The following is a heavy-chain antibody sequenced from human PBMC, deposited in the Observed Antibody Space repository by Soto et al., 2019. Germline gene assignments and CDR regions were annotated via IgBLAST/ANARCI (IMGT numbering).Heavy chain of an antibody. J-gene: IGHJ4*02. Sequence: GGSLRLSCAASGFTFSSYAMSWVRQAPGKGLEWVPAISGSGGSTYYADSVKGRFTISRDNSKNTRYLQMNSLSAEDTAVYYCAKGIQLWFPIYFDYWGQGTLVTVSS. CDR2: ISGSGGST. V-gene: IGHV3-23*01. CDR3: AKGIQLWFPIYFDY. D-gene: IGHD5-18*01. CDR1: GFTFSSYA.